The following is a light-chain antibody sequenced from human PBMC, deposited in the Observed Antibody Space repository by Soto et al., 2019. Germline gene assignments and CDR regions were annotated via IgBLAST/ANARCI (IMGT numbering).Light chain of an antibody. J-gene: IGKJ5*01. CDR2: KAS. CDR1: QSILSW. V-gene: IGKV1-5*03. Sequence: DIQRTQYPSTLSASVGDRVTITCRASQSILSWLAWYQHKPGKAPKLLIYKASTLKSGVPSRFSGSGSGTEFTLTISSLQSEDFALYYCQQYNNWPITFGQGTRLEI. CDR3: QQYNNWPIT.